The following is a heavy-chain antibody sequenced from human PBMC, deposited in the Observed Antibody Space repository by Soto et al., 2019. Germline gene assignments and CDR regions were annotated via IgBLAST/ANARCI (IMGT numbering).Heavy chain of an antibody. D-gene: IGHD3-3*01. CDR1: GYTFRNFF. CDR3: ARDSRKTHLGMDV. V-gene: IGHV1-69*01. J-gene: IGHJ6*02. Sequence: QVQLVQSGTEVKKPGTSVTVSCKAVGYTFRNFFISWVRQAPGRGLEWMGGFSPMSGTANYAQKFQGRVTLTADESTATAYMEVSSLNYEDTAVYYCARDSRKTHLGMDVWGQGTPVIVSS. CDR2: FSPMSGTA.